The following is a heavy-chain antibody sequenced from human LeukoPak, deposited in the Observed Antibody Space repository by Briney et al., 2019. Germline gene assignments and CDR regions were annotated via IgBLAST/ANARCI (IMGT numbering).Heavy chain of an antibody. CDR1: GGSISSSSYY. CDR3: ARDVMGYSYGPRDPYFDY. D-gene: IGHD5-18*01. V-gene: IGHV4-61*01. J-gene: IGHJ4*02. Sequence: SETLSLTCTVSGGSISSSSYYWGWIRQPPGKGLEWIGYIYYSGSTNYNPSLKSRVTISVDTSKNQFSLKLSSVTAADTAVYYCARDVMGYSYGPRDPYFDYWGQGTLVTVSS. CDR2: IYYSGST.